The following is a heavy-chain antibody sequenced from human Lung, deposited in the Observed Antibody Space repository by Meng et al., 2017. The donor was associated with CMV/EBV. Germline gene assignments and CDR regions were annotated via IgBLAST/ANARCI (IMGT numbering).Heavy chain of an antibody. CDR3: ARDLGYSSSWYFQYYFDG. CDR1: GYTLTNYY. CDR2: INPSDNTT. V-gene: IGHV1-46*01. J-gene: IGHJ4*02. D-gene: IGHD6-13*01. Sequence: SVKVSXKASGYTLTNYYIHWVRQAPGQGLEWMGIINPSDNTTIYAQKFQGRVTITRDTSTSTVYMELSSLRSDDTALYYCARDLGYSSSWYFQYYFDGWGEGTXVTVAS.